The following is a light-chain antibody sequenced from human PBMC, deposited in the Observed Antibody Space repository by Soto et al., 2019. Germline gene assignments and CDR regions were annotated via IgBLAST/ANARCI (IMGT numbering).Light chain of an antibody. CDR1: QSVSSN. CDR2: SAS. Sequence: EIVMTQSPASLSVSPGERATLSCRASQSVSSNLAWYRQKPGQAPRLLIHSASTRATGIPVRYSGSGSGTEFTLTISGIKSADFAVYHCPQDHHWPPVYTFGTGTKVEIK. CDR3: PQDHHWPPVYT. J-gene: IGKJ2*01. V-gene: IGKV3-15*01.